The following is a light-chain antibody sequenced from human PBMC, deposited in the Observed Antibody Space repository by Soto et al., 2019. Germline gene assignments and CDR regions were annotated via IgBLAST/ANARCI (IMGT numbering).Light chain of an antibody. CDR2: DAS. Sequence: IQMTQSPSYLSAFVGARVTITCQASQDISNYLNWYQQKPGKAPKLLIYDASNLETGVPSRFSGSGSGTDFTFTISSLQPEDIATYYCQQYDNPPITFGQGTRLEIK. J-gene: IGKJ5*01. CDR3: QQYDNPPIT. V-gene: IGKV1-33*01. CDR1: QDISNY.